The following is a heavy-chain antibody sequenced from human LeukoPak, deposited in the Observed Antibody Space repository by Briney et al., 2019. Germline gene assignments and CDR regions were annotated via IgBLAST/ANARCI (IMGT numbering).Heavy chain of an antibody. V-gene: IGHV6-1*01. CDR3: ARVALKNGEDLFDY. J-gene: IGHJ4*02. CDR1: GDSFSSNSAA. Sequence: SQTLSLTCAISGDSFSSNSAAWNWIRQSPSRGLEWLGRTYYRSKWYNDYAVSVKSRITINPDTSKNQFSLKLSSVTAADTAVYYCARVALKNGEDLFDYWGQGTLVTVSS. CDR2: TYYRSKWYN. D-gene: IGHD3-10*01.